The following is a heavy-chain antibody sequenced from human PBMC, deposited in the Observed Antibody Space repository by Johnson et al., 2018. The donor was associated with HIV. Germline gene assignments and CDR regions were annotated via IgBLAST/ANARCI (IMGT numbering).Heavy chain of an antibody. Sequence: VQLVESGGGLVQPGGSLRLSCAASGFTFSSYWMSWVRQAPGKGLEWVANIKQDGSEKYYVDSVKGRFTISRDNAKNSLYLQMNSLRAEDTAVYYCARDRFGYYDSSGSYAFDMWGQGTMVTVSS. J-gene: IGHJ3*02. V-gene: IGHV3-7*01. D-gene: IGHD3-22*01. CDR1: GFTFSSYW. CDR3: ARDRFGYYDSSGSYAFDM. CDR2: IKQDGSEK.